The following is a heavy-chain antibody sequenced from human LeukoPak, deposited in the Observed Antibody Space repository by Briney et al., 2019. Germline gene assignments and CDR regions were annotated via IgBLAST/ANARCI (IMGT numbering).Heavy chain of an antibody. D-gene: IGHD6-19*01. Sequence: PGGSLRLSCAASGFTFSSCSMNWVRQAPGKGLEWVSSISSSSSYIYYADSVKGRFTISRDNAKNSLYLQMNSLRAEDTAVYYCARDRDSSGPFDYWGQGTLVTVSS. J-gene: IGHJ4*02. V-gene: IGHV3-21*01. CDR2: ISSSSSYI. CDR3: ARDRDSSGPFDY. CDR1: GFTFSSCS.